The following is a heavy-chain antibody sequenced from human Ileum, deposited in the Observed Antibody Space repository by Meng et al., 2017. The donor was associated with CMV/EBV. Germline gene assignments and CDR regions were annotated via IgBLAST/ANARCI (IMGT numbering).Heavy chain of an antibody. CDR1: GFTASNNY. D-gene: IGHD1-26*01. J-gene: IGHJ3*02. V-gene: IGHV3-53*01. CDR2: IYGGGGT. CDR3: ARDPWAPEGDDI. Sequence: GESLKISCAASGFTASNNYMSWVRQAPGKGLEWVAVIYGGGGTYYVESVRGRFTISRDTFKNTVHLQMNGLRVEDTAVYYCARDPWAPEGDDIWGQRTMVTV.